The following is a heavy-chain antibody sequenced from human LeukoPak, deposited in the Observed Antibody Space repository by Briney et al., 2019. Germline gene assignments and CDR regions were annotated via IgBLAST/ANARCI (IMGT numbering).Heavy chain of an antibody. Sequence: ASVKVSCKASGYTFTGYYMHWVRQAPGQGLEWMGWINPNSGGTNYAQKFQGRVTMTRDTSTSTACMELSRLRSDDTVVYYCAREFGDEPNAVVVPAAVDYWGQGTLVTVSS. D-gene: IGHD2-2*01. J-gene: IGHJ4*02. CDR3: AREFGDEPNAVVVPAAVDY. V-gene: IGHV1-2*02. CDR1: GYTFTGYY. CDR2: INPNSGGT.